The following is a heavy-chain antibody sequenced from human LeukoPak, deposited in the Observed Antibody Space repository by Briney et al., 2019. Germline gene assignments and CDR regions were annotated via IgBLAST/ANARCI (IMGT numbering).Heavy chain of an antibody. CDR2: LSYGGSNK. CDR1: GFTFSSYA. CDR3: ARDGGTIMITFGGVIGAFDI. D-gene: IGHD3-16*01. J-gene: IGHJ3*02. Sequence: GGSLRLSCAASGFTFSSYAMHWVRQAPGKGLEWVAVLSYGGSNKYYADSVKGRFTISRDNSKNTLYLQMNSLRAEDTAVYYCARDGGTIMITFGGVIGAFDIWGQGTMVTVSS. V-gene: IGHV3-30*04.